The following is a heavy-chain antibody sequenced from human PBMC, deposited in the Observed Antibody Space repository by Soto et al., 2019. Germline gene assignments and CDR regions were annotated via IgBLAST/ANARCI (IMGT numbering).Heavy chain of an antibody. CDR2: ISSSGSTI. J-gene: IGHJ4*02. CDR3: ARDWGVVVPAAIRGLFDY. CDR1: GFTFSDYY. D-gene: IGHD2-2*02. Sequence: GGSLRLSCAASGFTFSDYYMSWIRQAPGKGLEWVSYISSSGSTIYYADSVKGRFTISRDNAKNSLYLQMNSLRAEDTAVYYCARDWGVVVPAAIRGLFDYWGQGTLVTVSS. V-gene: IGHV3-11*01.